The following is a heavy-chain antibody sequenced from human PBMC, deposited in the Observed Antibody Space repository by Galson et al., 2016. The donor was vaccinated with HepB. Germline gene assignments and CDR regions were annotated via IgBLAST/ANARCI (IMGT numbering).Heavy chain of an antibody. CDR3: ARGAGSGYDLGDY. Sequence: SVKVSCKASGYTFSFYYMHWVRQAPGQGLEWMGIINPTGGNFTSYAQKFQGRVTMTRDTSTSTVYMELSSLRPEDTAVYYCARGAGSGYDLGDYWGQGTLVAVSS. CDR2: INPTGGNFT. D-gene: IGHD5-12*01. CDR1: GYTFSFYY. J-gene: IGHJ4*02. V-gene: IGHV1-46*01.